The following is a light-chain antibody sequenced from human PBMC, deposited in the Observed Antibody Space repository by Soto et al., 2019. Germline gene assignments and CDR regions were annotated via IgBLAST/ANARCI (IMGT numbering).Light chain of an antibody. CDR3: QQSYSSSH. V-gene: IGKV1-9*01. Sequence: DIQLTQSPSFLSASVGDRVTITCRASHVISSYLAWYQQKPGKAPKLLIYAASTLQSGVPSRFSGSGSGTEFTLTISSLQPEDFATYYCQQSYSSSHFGQGTRLEIK. J-gene: IGKJ5*01. CDR2: AAS. CDR1: HVISSY.